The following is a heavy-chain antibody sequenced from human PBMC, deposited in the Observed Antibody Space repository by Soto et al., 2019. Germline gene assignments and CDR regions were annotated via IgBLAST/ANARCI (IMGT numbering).Heavy chain of an antibody. V-gene: IGHV3-21*01. CDR3: ARTYSSSGFDY. D-gene: IGHD6-6*01. J-gene: IGHJ4*02. CDR2: ISSSSSYI. Sequence: EVQLVESGGGLVKPGGSLRLSCAASGFNFSSYSMNWVRQAPGKGLEWVSSISSSSSYIYYADSVKGRFTISRDNAKNSLYLQMNSLRAEDTAVYYCARTYSSSGFDYWGQGTLVTVSS. CDR1: GFNFSSYS.